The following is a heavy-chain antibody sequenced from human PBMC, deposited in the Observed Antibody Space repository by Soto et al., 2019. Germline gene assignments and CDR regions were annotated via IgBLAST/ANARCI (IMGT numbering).Heavy chain of an antibody. CDR3: ANSRGGTFLGYHGMDI. CDR2: IIPVFGRV. V-gene: IGHV1-69*01. Sequence: QVQLVQSGPEVKETGTSVKVSCKASGGTFSSRAISWVRQAPGQGLEWMGGIIPVFGRVNYAEKFQDRVTITADESTGTVYMELISLRSEDTALYYCANSRGGTFLGYHGMDIWGQGTTVSVSS. D-gene: IGHD3-16*01. CDR1: GGTFSSRA. J-gene: IGHJ6*02.